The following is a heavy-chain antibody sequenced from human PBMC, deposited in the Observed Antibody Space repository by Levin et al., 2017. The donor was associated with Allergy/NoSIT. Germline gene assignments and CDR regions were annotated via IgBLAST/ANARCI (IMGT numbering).Heavy chain of an antibody. CDR1: GFTFSSYS. Sequence: GESLKISCAASGFTFSSYSMNWVRQAPGKGLEWVSYISSSSSTTYYADSVKGRFTISRDNAKNSLSLQMNSLRAEDTAVYYCARGVRGAYYYYYYMDVWGKGTTVTVSS. D-gene: IGHD3-10*01. CDR2: ISSSSSTT. CDR3: ARGVRGAYYYYYYMDV. J-gene: IGHJ6*03. V-gene: IGHV3-48*01.